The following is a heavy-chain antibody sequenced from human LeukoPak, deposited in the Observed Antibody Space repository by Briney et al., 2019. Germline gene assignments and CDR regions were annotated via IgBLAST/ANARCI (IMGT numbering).Heavy chain of an antibody. CDR2: IYYSGST. Sequence: SETLSLTCTVSGGSISGYYWNWVRQPPGKGLEWIGYIYYSGSTKYNPSLKSRVTISVDTSKNQFSLKLSSVTAADTAVYYCARRGYASSWSFDYWGQGALVTVSS. D-gene: IGHD6-13*01. CDR3: ARRGYASSWSFDY. CDR1: GGSISGYY. J-gene: IGHJ4*02. V-gene: IGHV4-59*08.